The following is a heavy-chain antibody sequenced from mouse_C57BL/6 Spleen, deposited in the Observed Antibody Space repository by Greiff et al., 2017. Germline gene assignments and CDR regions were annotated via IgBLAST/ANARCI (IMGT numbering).Heavy chain of an antibody. CDR1: GYTFTDYE. CDR2: IDPETGGT. CDR3: TRFTTVVADFDY. J-gene: IGHJ2*01. Sequence: QVQLQQPGAELVRPGASVTLSCKASGYTFTDYEMHWVKQTPVHGLEWIGAIDPETGGTAYNQKFKGKAILTADKSSSTAYMELRSLTSEDSAVYYCTRFTTVVADFDYWGQGTTLTVSS. V-gene: IGHV1-15*01. D-gene: IGHD1-1*01.